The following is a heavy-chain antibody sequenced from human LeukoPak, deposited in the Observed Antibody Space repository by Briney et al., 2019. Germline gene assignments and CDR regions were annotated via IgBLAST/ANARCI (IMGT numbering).Heavy chain of an antibody. Sequence: GGTLRLSCAASGFTFSGFAMSWIRQAPGKGLEWVSSISRSGESTFYADSVRGRFTISRDNSKNTVSLQMESLRAEDTALYYCAKDYAVGSIDYWGQGTLVTVSS. CDR3: AKDYAVGSIDY. J-gene: IGHJ4*02. D-gene: IGHD3-16*01. CDR1: GFTFSGFA. CDR2: ISRSGEST. V-gene: IGHV3-23*01.